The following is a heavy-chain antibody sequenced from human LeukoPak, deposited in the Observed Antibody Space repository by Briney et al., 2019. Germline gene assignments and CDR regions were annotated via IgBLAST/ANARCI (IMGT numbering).Heavy chain of an antibody. V-gene: IGHV3-33*01. CDR1: GFTFSSYG. D-gene: IGHD6-13*01. J-gene: IGHJ3*02. CDR2: IWYDGSNK. CDR3: ARDDSSSWFLPAFDI. Sequence: GRSLRLSCAASGFTFSSYGMHWVRQAPGKGLEWVAVIWYDGSNKYYADSVKGRFTISRDNSKNTLYLQMNSLRAEDTAVYYCARDDSSSWFLPAFDIWGQGTMVTVSS.